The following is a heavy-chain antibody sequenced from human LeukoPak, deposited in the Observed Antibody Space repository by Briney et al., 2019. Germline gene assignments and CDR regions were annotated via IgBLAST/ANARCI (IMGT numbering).Heavy chain of an antibody. CDR2: ISYDGSNK. J-gene: IGHJ4*02. CDR1: GFTFSSYG. Sequence: GGSLRLSCAASGFTFSSYGMHWVRQAPGKGLEWVAVISYDGSNKYYADSVKGRFTISRDNSKNTLYLQMNSLRAEDTALYYCAKALTAPTVVTGFDYWGQGTLVTVSS. D-gene: IGHD4-23*01. V-gene: IGHV3-30*18. CDR3: AKALTAPTVVTGFDY.